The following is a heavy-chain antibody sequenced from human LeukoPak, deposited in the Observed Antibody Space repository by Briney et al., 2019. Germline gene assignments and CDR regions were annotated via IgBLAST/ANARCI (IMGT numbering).Heavy chain of an antibody. V-gene: IGHV3-21*04. D-gene: IGHD3-3*01. J-gene: IGHJ4*02. CDR1: GFTFSSYS. Sequence: GGSLRLSCAASGFTFSSYSMNWVSQAPGKRLEWVSSISSSSSYIYYADSVKGRFTISRDNSKNTLYLQMNSLRAEDTAVYYCAKVGFSEMEWLLYSDHWGQGTLVTVSS. CDR2: ISSSSSYI. CDR3: AKVGFSEMEWLLYSDH.